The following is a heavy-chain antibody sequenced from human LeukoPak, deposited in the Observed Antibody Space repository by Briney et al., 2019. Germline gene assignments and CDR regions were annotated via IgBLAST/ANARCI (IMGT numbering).Heavy chain of an antibody. V-gene: IGHV3-20*04. CDR1: GFTFDDYG. Sequence: GGSLRLSCAASGFTFDDYGMSWVRQAPGKGLEWVSGINWNGGSTGYADSVKGRFTISRDNAKNSLYLQMNSLRAEDTALYYCARIYDYGDYVVPFDYWGQGTLDTVSS. D-gene: IGHD4-17*01. CDR2: INWNGGST. J-gene: IGHJ4*02. CDR3: ARIYDYGDYVVPFDY.